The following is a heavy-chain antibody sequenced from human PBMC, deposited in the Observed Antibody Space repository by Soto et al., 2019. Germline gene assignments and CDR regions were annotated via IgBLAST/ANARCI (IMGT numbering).Heavy chain of an antibody. CDR3: ARGQVKEWISSYYYYGMDV. D-gene: IGHD3-3*01. V-gene: IGHV4-59*01. J-gene: IGHJ6*02. Sequence: PSETLSLTCTVSGGSIRSYCWTWIRQPPGEGLEWIGCICNSGTTNYNPSLKSRVTISVDTSKNQFSLQLSSVAVADTAVYYCARGQVKEWISSYYYYGMDVWGQGTTVTVPS. CDR1: GGSIRSYC. CDR2: ICNSGTT.